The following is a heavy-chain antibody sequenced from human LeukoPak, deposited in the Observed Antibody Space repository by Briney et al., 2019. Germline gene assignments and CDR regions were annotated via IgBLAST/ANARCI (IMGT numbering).Heavy chain of an antibody. V-gene: IGHV4-34*01. CDR1: GGSFSGYY. D-gene: IGHD3-10*01. Sequence: SETLSLTCAVYGGSFSGYYWSWICQPPGKGLEWIGEINHSGSTNYNPPLKSRVTISVDTSKNQFSLKLSSVTAADTAVYYCARARRYYGSDYWGQGTLVTVSS. J-gene: IGHJ4*02. CDR3: ARARRYYGSDY. CDR2: INHSGST.